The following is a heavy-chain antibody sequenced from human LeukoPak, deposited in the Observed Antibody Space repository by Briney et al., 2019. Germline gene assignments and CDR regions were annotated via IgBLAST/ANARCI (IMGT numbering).Heavy chain of an antibody. D-gene: IGHD6-13*01. CDR3: AKDLTVVGYPQYSSSRRSFDI. V-gene: IGHV3-30-3*01. Sequence: GRSLRLSCAASGFTFSSFAVHWVRQAPGKGLAWVALISTDGSIENHADSVKGRFTISRDNSKNTLYLQMNSLRAEDTAVYYCAKDLTVVGYPQYSSSRRSFDIWGQGTMVTVSS. CDR2: ISTDGSIE. CDR1: GFTFSSFA. J-gene: IGHJ3*02.